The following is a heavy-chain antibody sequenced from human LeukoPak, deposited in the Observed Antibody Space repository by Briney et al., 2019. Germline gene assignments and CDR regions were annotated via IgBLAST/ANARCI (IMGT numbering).Heavy chain of an antibody. CDR3: ERAQGYCSGGSCYRSGYNWFDP. CDR1: GYSISSGYY. D-gene: IGHD2-15*01. V-gene: IGHV4-38-2*01. Sequence: SETLSLTCAVSGYSISSGYYWGWIRQPPGKGLEWIGSIYHSGSTYYNPSLKSRVTISVDTSKNQFSLKLSSVTAADTAVYYCERAQGYCSGGSCYRSGYNWFDPWGQGTLVTVSS. CDR2: IYHSGST. J-gene: IGHJ5*02.